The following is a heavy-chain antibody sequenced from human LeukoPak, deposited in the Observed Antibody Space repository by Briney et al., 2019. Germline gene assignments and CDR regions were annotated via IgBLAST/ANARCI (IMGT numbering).Heavy chain of an antibody. D-gene: IGHD7-27*01. Sequence: SETLSLTCTVSGGSISSSSYYWGWIRQPPGKGLEWIGSIYYSRSTYYNPSLKSRVTISVDTSKNQFSLKLSSVTAADTAVYYCARPNWGGFDYWGQGTLVTVSS. V-gene: IGHV4-39*01. CDR2: IYYSRST. CDR3: ARPNWGGFDY. J-gene: IGHJ4*02. CDR1: GGSISSSSYY.